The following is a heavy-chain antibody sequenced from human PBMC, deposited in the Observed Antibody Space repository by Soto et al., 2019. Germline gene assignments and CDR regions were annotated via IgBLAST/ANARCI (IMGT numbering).Heavy chain of an antibody. J-gene: IGHJ6*02. CDR2: IYYSGST. CDR1: GGSISSYY. Sequence: PSETLSLTCTVSGGSISSYYWSWIRQPPGKGLEWIGYIYYSGSTNYNPSLKSRVTISVDTSKNQFSLKLSSVTAADTAVYYCARDKKGGQYYYASSGSPDYYYYGLDVWGQGTTVTVSS. V-gene: IGHV4-59*01. D-gene: IGHD3-22*01. CDR3: ARDKKGGQYYYASSGSPDYYYYGLDV.